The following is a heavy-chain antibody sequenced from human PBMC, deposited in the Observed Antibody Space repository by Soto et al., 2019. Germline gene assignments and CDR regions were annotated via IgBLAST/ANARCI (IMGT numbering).Heavy chain of an antibody. CDR1: GYTFTSYD. J-gene: IGHJ5*02. CDR2: MNPNSGNT. D-gene: IGHD3-3*01. V-gene: IGHV1-8*01. CDR3: ARGYYDFWSGSIGWFDP. Sequence: ASVKVSCKASGYTFTSYDINWVRQATGQGLEWMGWMNPNSGNTGYAQKFQGRVTMTRNTSISTACMELSSLRSEDTAVYYCARGYYDFWSGSIGWFDPWGQGTLVTVSS.